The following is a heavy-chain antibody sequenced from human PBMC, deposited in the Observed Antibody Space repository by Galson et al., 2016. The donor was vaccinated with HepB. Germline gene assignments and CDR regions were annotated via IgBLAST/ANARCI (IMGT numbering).Heavy chain of an antibody. CDR3: AREYSTGYYERFLAKRARRRFDY. D-gene: IGHD6-19*01. CDR1: GDSVSSNSAA. V-gene: IGHV6-1*01. J-gene: IGHJ4*02. CDR2: TYYRATWYN. Sequence: ISGDSVSSNSAAWNWIRQSPSRGLGWLGRTYYRATWYNDYAVSVKSRITINVDTSKNQFSLQLNSVTPEDTAVYYCAREYSTGYYERFLAKRARRRFDYWGQGTLVTVSS.